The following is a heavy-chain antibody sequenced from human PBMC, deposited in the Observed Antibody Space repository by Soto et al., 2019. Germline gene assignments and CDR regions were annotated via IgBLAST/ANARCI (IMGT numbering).Heavy chain of an antibody. D-gene: IGHD6-13*01. V-gene: IGHV3-23*01. CDR1: GFTFSSYA. J-gene: IGHJ4*02. CDR2: ISGSGGST. Sequence: HPGGSLRLSCAASGFTFSSYAMSWVRQAPGKGLEWVSAISGSGGSTYYADSVKGRFTISRDNSKNTLYLQMNSLRAEDTAVYYCAKFRTAAGTPDYWGQGTLVTVSS. CDR3: AKFRTAAGTPDY.